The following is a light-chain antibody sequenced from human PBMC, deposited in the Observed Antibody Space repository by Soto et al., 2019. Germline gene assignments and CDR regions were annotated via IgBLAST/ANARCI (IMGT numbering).Light chain of an antibody. CDR2: AAS. J-gene: IGKJ1*01. CDR1: QDIGIY. Sequence: IQLTQSPSSLSASVGDRVTITCRASQDIGIYLAWYQQKPGKAPNLLIYAASSLQRGVPSRFSGSGSGTDFTLTIRSLQPEDFATYHCQQLSSYPVTFGQGTNVELK. V-gene: IGKV1-9*01. CDR3: QQLSSYPVT.